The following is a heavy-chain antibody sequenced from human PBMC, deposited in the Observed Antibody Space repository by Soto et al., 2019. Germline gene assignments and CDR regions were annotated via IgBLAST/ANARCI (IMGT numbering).Heavy chain of an antibody. V-gene: IGHV1-69*01. Sequence: QVQLVQSGAEVKKPGSSLKVSCKTSGVTFSTSGISWVRQGPGQGLEWMGGIIPLFGTPKYARKFQGRVSIPDAYSMTSAYRDLGFLSADQTAIHYAASVSPSMCAGGNCYLLDTYVDFWGPGSQVVVAS. D-gene: IGHD2-21*01. CDR1: GVTFSTSG. CDR2: IIPLFGTP. CDR3: ASVSPSMCAGGNCYLLDTYVDF. J-gene: IGHJ6*01.